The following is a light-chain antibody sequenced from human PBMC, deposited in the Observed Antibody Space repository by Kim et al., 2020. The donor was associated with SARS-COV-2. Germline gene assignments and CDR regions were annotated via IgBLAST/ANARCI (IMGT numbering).Light chain of an antibody. CDR3: QQYSSYSPLT. J-gene: IGKJ1*01. CDR1: QNINTW. Sequence: DIQMTQSPSTLSASVGDRLTITCRASQNINTWLAWYQQKPGKAPKLLIYKASTLDSGVPSRFTGSGSGTEFTLTISSLQADDFATYYCQQYSSYSPLTFGQGTKVDIK. CDR2: KAS. V-gene: IGKV1-5*03.